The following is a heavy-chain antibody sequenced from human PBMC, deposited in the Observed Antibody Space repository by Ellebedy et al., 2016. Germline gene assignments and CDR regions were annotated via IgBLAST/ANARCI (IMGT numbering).Heavy chain of an antibody. CDR1: GLTVSNFF. CDR2: ISGAGYTT. CDR3: RQGHYFDQ. V-gene: IGHV3-23*01. Sequence: GGSLRLXXAPSGLTVSNFFMTWVRQAPGKGLEWVATISGAGYTTFFADSVKGRFTISRDNSKNTLYLQMNNLRVDDTALYYCRQGHYFDQWGQGALVTVSS. J-gene: IGHJ4*02.